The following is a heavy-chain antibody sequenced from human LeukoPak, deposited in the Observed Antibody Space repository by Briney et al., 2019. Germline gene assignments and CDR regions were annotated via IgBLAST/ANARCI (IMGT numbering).Heavy chain of an antibody. D-gene: IGHD2-15*01. Sequence: GGSLRLSCTASGFTFGDYAMSWVRQAPGKGLEWVGFIRSKAYGGTTEYAASVKGRFTISRDDSKSIAYLQMNSLQTEDTAVYYFTRDKDTSVIFDYWGQGTLVTVSS. CDR2: IRSKAYGGTT. CDR3: TRDKDTSVIFDY. V-gene: IGHV3-49*04. J-gene: IGHJ4*02. CDR1: GFTFGDYA.